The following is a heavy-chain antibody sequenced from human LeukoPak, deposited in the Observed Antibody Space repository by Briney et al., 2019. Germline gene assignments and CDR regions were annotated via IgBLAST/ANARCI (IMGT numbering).Heavy chain of an antibody. D-gene: IGHD6-25*01. V-gene: IGHV4-31*03. CDR1: GDSISTGIYY. J-gene: IGHJ4*02. CDR2: IYSSGGT. Sequence: SQTLSLTCSVSGDSISTGIYYWSWIRQHPERGLEYLGYIYSSGGTNYNPSFKSRLTISMDTSKNQFSLKLTSVTAADTATYYCARGKITAAGRRQGNFDYWGQGTLVAVSS. CDR3: ARGKITAAGRRQGNFDY.